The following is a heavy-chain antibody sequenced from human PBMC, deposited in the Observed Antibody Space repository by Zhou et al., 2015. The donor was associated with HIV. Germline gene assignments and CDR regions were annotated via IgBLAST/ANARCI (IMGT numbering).Heavy chain of an antibody. CDR2: IIPIFGTA. CDR1: GGTFSSYA. V-gene: IGHV1-69*01. J-gene: IGHJ1*01. D-gene: IGHD3-22*01. CDR3: ARDLRVLRSRYYDSSGFQH. Sequence: QVQLVQSGAEVKKPGSSVKVSCKASGGTFSSYAISWVRQAPGQGLEWMGGIIPIFGTANYAQKFQGRVTITADESTSTAYMELSSLRSEDTAVYYCARDLRVLRSRYYDSSGFQHWGQGTLVTVSS.